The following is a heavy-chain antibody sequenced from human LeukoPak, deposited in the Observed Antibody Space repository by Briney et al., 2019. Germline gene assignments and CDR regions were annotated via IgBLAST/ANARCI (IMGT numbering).Heavy chain of an antibody. CDR1: GFTVSSNY. D-gene: IGHD2-2*01. CDR3: ARQGYCSSTSCNNWFDP. CDR2: IYYSGST. J-gene: IGHJ5*02. Sequence: GSLRLSCAASGFTVSSNYMSWVRQAPGKGLEWIGSIYYSGSTYYNPSLKSRVTISVDTSKNQFSLKLSSVTAADTAVYYCARQGYCSSTSCNNWFDPWGQGTLVTVSS. V-gene: IGHV4-59*05.